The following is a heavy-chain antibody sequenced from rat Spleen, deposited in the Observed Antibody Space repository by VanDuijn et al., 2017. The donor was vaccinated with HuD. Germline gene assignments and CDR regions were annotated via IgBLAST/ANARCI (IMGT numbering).Heavy chain of an antibody. Sequence: EVQLVESGGGLVQPGRSLKLSCAASGFTFSDYNMAWVRQAPKKGLEWVATISYDGSSTYYRDSVKGRFTISRDNTKNTLYLQMNSLRSEDTATYYCTSSAGHWGQGVMVTVSS. CDR2: ISYDGSST. D-gene: IGHD3-2*01. V-gene: IGHV5-7*01. CDR3: TSSAGH. CDR1: GFTFSDYN. J-gene: IGHJ2*01.